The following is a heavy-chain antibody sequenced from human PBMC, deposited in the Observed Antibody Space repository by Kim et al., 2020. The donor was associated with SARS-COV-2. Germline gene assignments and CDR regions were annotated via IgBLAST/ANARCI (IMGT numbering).Heavy chain of an antibody. CDR1: GYTFTSYA. J-gene: IGHJ4*01. Sequence: ASVKVSCKTSGYTFTSYAISWVRQAPGQGLEWMGWINTDTGNPTYAQGFAGRFVFSLDTSVSTTYLQISSLKAEDSAVYFCARGQTSYYTLGSYYIYDYW. V-gene: IGHV7-4-1*02. CDR2: INTDTGNP. CDR3: ARGQTSYYTLGSYYIYDY. D-gene: IGHD3-10*01.